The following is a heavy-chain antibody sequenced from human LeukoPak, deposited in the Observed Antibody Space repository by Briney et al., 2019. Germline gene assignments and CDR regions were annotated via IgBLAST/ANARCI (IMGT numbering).Heavy chain of an antibody. CDR1: GGSLSSYY. Sequence: PSETLSLTCTVSGGSLSSYYWSWIRQPPGRGLEWIGNIYYSGSTNYNPSLKSRVTISVDTSKNQFSLKVSSVTAADTAVYYCARDGGGNSRPFDNWGQGTPVTVSS. CDR2: IYYSGST. D-gene: IGHD4-23*01. V-gene: IGHV4-59*01. CDR3: ARDGGGNSRPFDN. J-gene: IGHJ5*02.